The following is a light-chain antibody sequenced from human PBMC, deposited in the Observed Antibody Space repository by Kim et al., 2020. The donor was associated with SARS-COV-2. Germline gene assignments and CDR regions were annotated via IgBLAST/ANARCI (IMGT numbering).Light chain of an antibody. CDR1: GSDVGGYAY. J-gene: IGLJ3*02. CDR3: CSYAGTYTWV. V-gene: IGLV2-11*01. Sequence: GQSVTISRTGAGSDVGGYAYVSWYQQNPGKAPKLMIYDVSKRPSGVPDRFAGSKSGNTASLTISGLQAEDEADYYCCSYAGTYTWVFGGGTKLTVL. CDR2: DVS.